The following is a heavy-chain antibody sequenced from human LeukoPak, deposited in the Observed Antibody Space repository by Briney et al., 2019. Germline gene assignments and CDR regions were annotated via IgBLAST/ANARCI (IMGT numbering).Heavy chain of an antibody. V-gene: IGHV3-7*01. CDR3: ARDFEGY. J-gene: IGHJ4*02. CDR1: GFTFSIYW. CDR2: INQDGSER. Sequence: GGSLRLSCAASGFTFSIYWMSWVRQAPGKGLEWVANINQDGSERYYVDSVKGRFTISRDNAKNSLYLQMNSLRAEDTAVFYCARDFEGYWGQGTLVTVSS.